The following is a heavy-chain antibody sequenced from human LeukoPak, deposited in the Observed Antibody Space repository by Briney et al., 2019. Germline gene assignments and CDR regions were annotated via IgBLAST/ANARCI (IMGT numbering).Heavy chain of an antibody. D-gene: IGHD6-13*01. CDR1: DGAITGYY. Sequence: PSETLSLTCTVSDGAITGYYWGWIRQPPGKGLDWIGHLHYGGSTNYNPSLKSRVTISVDTSKNHFSLQLSSVTAADTAVYYCARGYSTSWTYYFDYWGQGALVTVSS. V-gene: IGHV4-59*01. CDR2: LHYGGST. J-gene: IGHJ4*02. CDR3: ARGYSTSWTYYFDY.